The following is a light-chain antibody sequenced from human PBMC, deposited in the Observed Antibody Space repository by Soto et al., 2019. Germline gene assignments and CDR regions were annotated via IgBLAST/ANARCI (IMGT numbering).Light chain of an antibody. J-gene: IGKJ2*01. CDR1: QSVNSNF. V-gene: IGKV3-20*01. Sequence: ETVLTQSPGTVSLSPGERATLSCRTSQSVNSNFLAWYQQKPGQAPRHLIYGVFNRATGIPDRFSGSGSGTDFTLTISGLKPEDSAVYYCQHYDGSPRTFGQGTKLEIK. CDR2: GVF. CDR3: QHYDGSPRT.